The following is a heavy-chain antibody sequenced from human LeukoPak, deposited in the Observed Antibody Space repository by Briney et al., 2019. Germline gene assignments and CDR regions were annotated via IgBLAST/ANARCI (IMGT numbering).Heavy chain of an antibody. CDR2: TAGSGISK. V-gene: IGHV3-23*01. J-gene: IGHJ4*02. D-gene: IGHD3-22*01. CDR3: ARLPTFYYDSSGYHYDY. CDR1: GFTFNNYA. Sequence: GGCLRLSCVASGFTFNNYAMSWVRQAPGRGLEWASSTAGSGISKDYADSVKGRFTISKDKSKNTLYLQMDNLRAEDTGVYFCARLPTFYYDSSGYHYDYWGQGTLVTVSS.